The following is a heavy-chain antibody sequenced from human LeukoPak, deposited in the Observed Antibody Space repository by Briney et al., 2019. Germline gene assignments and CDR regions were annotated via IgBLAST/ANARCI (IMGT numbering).Heavy chain of an antibody. J-gene: IGHJ6*04. CDR2: VFHTGIT. V-gene: IGHV4-59*01. CDR3: ARGPRWRGSGRSSYYGMDV. D-gene: IGHD3-10*01. Sequence: SETLSLTCTVSSGSITTYYWNWIRQSPGKRPEWIGYVFHTGITEYNPSLESRVTMSMDTSKRQFSLSLTSVTTADTARYYCARGPRWRGSGRSSYYGMDVWGNGTTVTVSS. CDR1: SGSITTYY.